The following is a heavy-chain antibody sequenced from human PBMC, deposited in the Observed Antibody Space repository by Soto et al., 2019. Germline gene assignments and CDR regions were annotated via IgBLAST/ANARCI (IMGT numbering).Heavy chain of an antibody. J-gene: IGHJ4*02. CDR3: ASAAGAYDN. CDR2: IWSDGSNK. CDR1: GLSFSSYG. V-gene: IGHV3-33*03. Sequence: QVQLVESGGGMVQPGRSLRLSCAASGLSFSSYGMHWVRQAPGKGLEWVAVIWSDGSNKYYADSVKGRFTISRDNSRNTVYLQMNSLRVEDTAVYYCASAAGAYDNWGQGALVTVSS. D-gene: IGHD1-26*01.